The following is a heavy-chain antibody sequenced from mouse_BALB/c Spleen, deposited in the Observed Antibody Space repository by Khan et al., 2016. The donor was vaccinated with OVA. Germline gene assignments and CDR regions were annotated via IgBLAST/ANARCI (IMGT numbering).Heavy chain of an antibody. V-gene: IGHV1-77*01. CDR2: IYPGSGSI. D-gene: IGHD1-1*01. J-gene: IGHJ3*01. CDR1: GYSFTDYI. Sequence: QVQLQQSGPELVMPGASVKMSCKASGYSFTDYIISWVKQRTGQGLQWIGEIYPGSGSIYSNEKFKGRATLTADKSSNTAYMQLSSLTSEDSAVYFWARRDYGSTYPGFVYWGQGTLVTVSA. CDR3: ARRDYGSTYPGFVY.